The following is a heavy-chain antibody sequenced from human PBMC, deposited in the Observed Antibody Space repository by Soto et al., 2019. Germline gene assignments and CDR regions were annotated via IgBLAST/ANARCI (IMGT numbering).Heavy chain of an antibody. Sequence: ASVKVSCKASGYTFTSYYMHWVRQAPGQGLEWMGIINPSGGSTSYAQKFQGRVTMTRDTSTSTVYMELSSLRSEDTAVYYCARDGGNSGSYWWLDPWGQGTLVTGSS. CDR3: ARDGGNSGSYWWLDP. CDR2: INPSGGST. V-gene: IGHV1-46*01. J-gene: IGHJ5*02. CDR1: GYTFTSYY. D-gene: IGHD1-26*01.